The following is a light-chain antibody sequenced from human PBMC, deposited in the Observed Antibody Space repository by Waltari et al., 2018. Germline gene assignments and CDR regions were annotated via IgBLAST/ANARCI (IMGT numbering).Light chain of an antibody. CDR3: SLYMGSGIWV. J-gene: IGLJ3*02. CDR2: KGS. CDR1: SGSLSSTSY. V-gene: IGLV8-61*01. Sequence: QTVVTQEPSLSVSPGGTVTLTCALSSGSLSSTSYATWYQQTPGQAPRTLGYKGSSGSYWVSDRFSGSVRGNKAALTITGAQADDESDYYCSLYMGSGIWVFGGGTKWTVL.